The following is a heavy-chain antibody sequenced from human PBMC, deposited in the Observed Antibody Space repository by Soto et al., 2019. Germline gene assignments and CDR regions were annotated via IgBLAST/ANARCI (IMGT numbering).Heavy chain of an antibody. D-gene: IGHD1-1*01. J-gene: IGHJ4*02. V-gene: IGHV1-2*02. CDR1: GXTFSDYY. CDR3: AREPATAKPEGVDF. Sequence: VKVSFKASGXTFSDYYIHWVRQAPGQGLEWMGWINPNSGGTKYAPKFQGGVTMTRDTSITTAYMELSRLRSGDTAVYYCAREPATAKPEGVDFWGQGTLVTVSS. CDR2: INPNSGGT.